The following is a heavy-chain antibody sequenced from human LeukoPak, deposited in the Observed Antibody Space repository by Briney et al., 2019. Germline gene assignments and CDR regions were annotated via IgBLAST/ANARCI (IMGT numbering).Heavy chain of an antibody. J-gene: IGHJ1*01. D-gene: IGHD3-22*01. V-gene: IGHV3-64*01. CDR3: ARSANHYYDSLQAEYFQH. CDR2: ISSNGGST. CDR1: GFTFSSYA. Sequence: GGSLRLSCAASGFTFSSYAMHWVRQAPGKGLEYVSAISSNGGSTYYANSVKGRFTISRDNSKNTLYLQMGSLRAEDMAVYYCARSANHYYDSLQAEYFQHWGQGTLVTVSS.